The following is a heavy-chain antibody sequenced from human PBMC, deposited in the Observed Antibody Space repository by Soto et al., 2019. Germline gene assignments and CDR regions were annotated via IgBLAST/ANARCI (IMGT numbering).Heavy chain of an antibody. D-gene: IGHD6-19*01. V-gene: IGHV1-46*01. CDR3: ASDNIAVDHDAFEI. CDR1: GYTFSKYH. Sequence: QVQLVQSGAEVRKPGASVKVSCKAYGYTFSKYHMHWVRQAPGQGPEWMGTINPSGGTTTYAQRFQGRVTMTRDMSKRTVYMELSSLRSYDTAVYSCASDNIAVDHDAFEIWGQGIMVSVSS. J-gene: IGHJ3*02. CDR2: INPSGGTT.